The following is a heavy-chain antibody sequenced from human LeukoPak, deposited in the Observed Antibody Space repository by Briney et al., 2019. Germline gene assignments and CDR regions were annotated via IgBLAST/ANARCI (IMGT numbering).Heavy chain of an antibody. CDR2: VFHSGTT. Sequence: PSETLSLTCTVSGGSISGSRSYWGWIRQPPGKGLEWIGSVFHSGTTYYNPSLESRITISVDTSKNQFSLKLSSVTAADTAVYYCARRDYSGDNPVLDYWGQGTLVTVSS. CDR3: ARRDYSGDNPVLDY. J-gene: IGHJ4*02. D-gene: IGHD2-21*01. CDR1: GGSISGSRSY. V-gene: IGHV4-39*01.